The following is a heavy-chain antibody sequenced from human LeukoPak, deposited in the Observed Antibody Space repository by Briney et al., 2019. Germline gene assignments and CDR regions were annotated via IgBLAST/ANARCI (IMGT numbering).Heavy chain of an antibody. V-gene: IGHV3-7*01. Sequence: GGSLRLSCATSGFTFTSYWMSWVRQAPGKGLEWVALTKQDGSQKYYVDSVKGRFTISRDNAKDSLYLQLNSLRAEDTVVYYCARDRGDRVFDYWGQGTLVTVSS. D-gene: IGHD2-21*02. CDR1: GFTFTSYW. CDR2: TKQDGSQK. CDR3: ARDRGDRVFDY. J-gene: IGHJ4*02.